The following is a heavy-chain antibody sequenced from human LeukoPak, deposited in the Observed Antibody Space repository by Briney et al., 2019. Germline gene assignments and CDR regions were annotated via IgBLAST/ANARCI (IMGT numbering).Heavy chain of an antibody. CDR1: GYTFTGYY. J-gene: IGHJ4*02. Sequence: ASVKVSCKASGYTFTGYYMHWVRRAPGQGLEWMGWINPNSGGTNYAQKFQGRVTMTRDTSISTAYMELSRLRSDDTAVYYCLRFGDHISGLDYWGQGTLVTVSS. CDR2: INPNSGGT. D-gene: IGHD3-10*01. CDR3: LRFGDHISGLDY. V-gene: IGHV1-2*02.